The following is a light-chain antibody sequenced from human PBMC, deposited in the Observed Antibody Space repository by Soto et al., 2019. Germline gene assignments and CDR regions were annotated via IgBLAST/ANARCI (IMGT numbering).Light chain of an antibody. CDR2: RNN. J-gene: IGLJ1*01. Sequence: QSALTQPPSTSGTPGQRVTISCSGSSSNIGSNTVNWYQQLPGTAPKLLIYRNNQRPSGVPDRFSGSKSGTSASLAISGLHSEDEADYYCAAWDGSLKGYVFATGTKVTVL. CDR1: SSNIGSNT. CDR3: AAWDGSLKGYV. V-gene: IGLV1-44*01.